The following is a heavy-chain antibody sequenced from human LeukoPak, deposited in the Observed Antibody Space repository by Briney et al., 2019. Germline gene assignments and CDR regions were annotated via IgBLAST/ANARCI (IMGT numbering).Heavy chain of an antibody. CDR1: GYTFTDNH. V-gene: IGHV1-2*02. Sequence: ASVKVSCKASGYTFTDNHMYWIRQAPGQGLECMGWISPKSGDTNYAQKFQGRITMTGDTSISTGYMELSSLRSDDTAVYYCARELGRNAFDVWGQGTMVTVSS. D-gene: IGHD7-27*01. CDR3: ARELGRNAFDV. CDR2: ISPKSGDT. J-gene: IGHJ3*01.